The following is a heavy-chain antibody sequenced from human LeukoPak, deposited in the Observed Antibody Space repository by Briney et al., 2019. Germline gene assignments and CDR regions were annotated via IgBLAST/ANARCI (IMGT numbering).Heavy chain of an antibody. CDR1: GFTFSSYW. CDR3: ARGATFTIFGVVVPRFDP. J-gene: IGHJ5*02. V-gene: IGHV3-7*04. CDR2: IKQDGSGK. Sequence: GGSLRLSCAASGFTFSSYWMSWVRQAPGKGLEWVANIKQDGSGKYYVDSVKGRFTISRDNAKNSLYLQMNSLRAEDTAVYYCARGATFTIFGVVVPRFDPWGQGTLVTVSS. D-gene: IGHD3-3*01.